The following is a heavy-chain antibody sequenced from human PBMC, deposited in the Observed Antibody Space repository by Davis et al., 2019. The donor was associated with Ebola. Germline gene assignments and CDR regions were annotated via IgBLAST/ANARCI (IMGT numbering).Heavy chain of an antibody. Sequence: GESLKISCKASGYSFTSYWIGWVRQIPGKGLEWMGIIHPSDSDTRYSPSFQGQVTMSVDKSISTAYLHWSSLRASDTAMYFCARRRVDYTWYYWGQGTLVSVSS. J-gene: IGHJ4*02. CDR3: ARRRVDYTWYY. CDR1: GYSFTSYW. D-gene: IGHD4-11*01. V-gene: IGHV5-51*01. CDR2: IHPSDSDT.